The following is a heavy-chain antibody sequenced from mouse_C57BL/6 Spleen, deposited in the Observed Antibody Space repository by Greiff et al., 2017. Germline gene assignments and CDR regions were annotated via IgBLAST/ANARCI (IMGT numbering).Heavy chain of an antibody. J-gene: IGHJ2*01. Sequence: VQVVESGAELVRPGTSVKMSCKASGYTFTNYWIGWAKQRPGHGLEWIGDIYPGGGYTNYNEKFKGKATLTADKSSSTAYMQFSSLTSEDSAIYYCARSDYYASSHFDYWGQGTTLTVSS. CDR1: GYTFTNYW. V-gene: IGHV1-63*01. CDR3: ARSDYYASSHFDY. CDR2: IYPGGGYT. D-gene: IGHD1-1*01.